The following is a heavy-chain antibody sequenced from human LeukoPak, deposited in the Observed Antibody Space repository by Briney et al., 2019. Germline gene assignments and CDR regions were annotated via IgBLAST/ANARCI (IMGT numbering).Heavy chain of an antibody. Sequence: TGGSLRLSCAASGFTFSSYSMNWVRQAPGKGLEWVAVISYDGSNEYYADSVKGRFTISRDNSKNTLYLHMNSLRAEDTAVFYCARDPLRYSGYEWGPFDIWGQGTKVTVSS. D-gene: IGHD5-12*01. V-gene: IGHV3-30*03. CDR1: GFTFSSYS. CDR2: ISYDGSNE. J-gene: IGHJ3*02. CDR3: ARDPLRYSGYEWGPFDI.